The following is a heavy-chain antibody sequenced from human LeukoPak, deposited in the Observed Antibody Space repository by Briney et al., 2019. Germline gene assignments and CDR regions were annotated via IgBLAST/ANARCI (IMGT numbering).Heavy chain of an antibody. V-gene: IGHV1-2*02. J-gene: IGHJ3*02. Sequence: GASVKVSCKASGYTFTGYYMHWVRQAPGQGLEWMGWINPNSGGTNYAQKFQGRVTMTRDTSTSTAYMELRSLRSDDTAVYYCARDGSEYSSGWYDAFDIWGQGTMVTVSS. CDR3: ARDGSEYSSGWYDAFDI. CDR2: INPNSGGT. CDR1: GYTFTGYY. D-gene: IGHD6-19*01.